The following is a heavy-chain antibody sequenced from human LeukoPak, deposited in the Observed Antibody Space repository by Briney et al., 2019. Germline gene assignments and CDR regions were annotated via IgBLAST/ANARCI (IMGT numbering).Heavy chain of an antibody. CDR1: GFTFSGYE. CDR2: ISSSGSTI. CDR3: ARGRVQLLSFDY. D-gene: IGHD2-2*01. J-gene: IGHJ4*02. Sequence: GGSLRLSCAASGFTFSGYEMNWVRQAPGKGLEWVSYISSSGSTIYYADSVEGRFTISRDNAKNSLYLQMNSLRAEDTAVYYCARGRVQLLSFDYWGQGTLVTVSS. V-gene: IGHV3-48*03.